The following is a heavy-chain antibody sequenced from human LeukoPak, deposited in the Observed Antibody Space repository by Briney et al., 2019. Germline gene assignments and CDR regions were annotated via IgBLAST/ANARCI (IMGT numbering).Heavy chain of an antibody. CDR2: ISYDGSNK. CDR1: GFTFSSYG. V-gene: IGHV3-30*18. CDR3: AKEGEWEILGGYFDY. Sequence: PGRSLRLSCAASGFTFSSYGMRWVRQAPGKGLEWVAIISYDGSNKYYADSVKGRFTISRDNSKNTLYLQMNSLRAEDSAVYYCAKEGEWEILGGYFDYWGQGTLVTVSS. J-gene: IGHJ4*02. D-gene: IGHD1-26*01.